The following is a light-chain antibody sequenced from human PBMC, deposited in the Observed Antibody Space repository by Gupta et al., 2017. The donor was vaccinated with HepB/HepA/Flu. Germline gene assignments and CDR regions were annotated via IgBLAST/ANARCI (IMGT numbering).Light chain of an antibody. Sequence: QSVLTQPPSVSGAPGQRVTISCTGSSSNIGADHDVNWYQHLPGTAPNRLIYGNNKRPSGVPDRFSGSKSGTSASLAITGLQAEDEADYHCQSYDSSLSGVIFGGGTKLTVL. CDR1: SSNIGADHD. J-gene: IGLJ2*01. CDR2: GNN. V-gene: IGLV1-40*01. CDR3: QSYDSSLSGVI.